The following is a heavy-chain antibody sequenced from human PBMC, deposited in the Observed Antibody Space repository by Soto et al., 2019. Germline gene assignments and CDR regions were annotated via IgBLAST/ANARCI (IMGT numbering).Heavy chain of an antibody. CDR3: ARALSAAAGLYFDY. CDR2: IHTSDST. V-gene: IGHV4-4*07. D-gene: IGHD6-13*01. Sequence: QVQLQESGPGLVKPSETLSLTCTVSGGSISSYYWSWVRQPAGKGLEWIGRIHTSDSTNFNPSLTSRVTMSVDTSKNQFSLRLTSLTAADTAVYYCARALSAAAGLYFDYWGQGTLVTVSS. CDR1: GGSISSYY. J-gene: IGHJ4*02.